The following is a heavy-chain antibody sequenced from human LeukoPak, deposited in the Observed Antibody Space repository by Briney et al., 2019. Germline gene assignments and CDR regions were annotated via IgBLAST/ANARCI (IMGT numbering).Heavy chain of an antibody. CDR3: AREPVAHAIAARPYYYYYGMDV. J-gene: IGHJ6*02. CDR1: GYTFTSYA. D-gene: IGHD6-6*01. V-gene: IGHV1-3*01. CDR2: INAGNGNT. Sequence: ASVKVSCKASGYTFTSYAMHWVRQAPGQRLEWMGWINAGNGNTKYSQKFQGRVTITRDTSASTAYMELSSLRSEDTAVYYCAREPVAHAIAARPYYYYYGMDVWGQGTTVTVSS.